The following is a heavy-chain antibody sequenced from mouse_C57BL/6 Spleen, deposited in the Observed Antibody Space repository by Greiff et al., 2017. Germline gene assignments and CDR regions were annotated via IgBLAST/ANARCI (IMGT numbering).Heavy chain of an antibody. CDR3: ARRGPTVDWYVDV. CDR1: GYTFTSYW. J-gene: IGHJ1*03. CDR2: IDPSDSYT. D-gene: IGHD1-1*01. V-gene: IGHV1-50*01. Sequence: VQLQQPGAELVKPGASVKLSCKASGYTFTSYWMQWVKQRPGQGLEWIGEIDPSDSYTNYNQKFKGKATLTVDTSSSTAYMQLSSLTSEDSAVYYCARRGPTVDWYVDVWGTGTTVTVSS.